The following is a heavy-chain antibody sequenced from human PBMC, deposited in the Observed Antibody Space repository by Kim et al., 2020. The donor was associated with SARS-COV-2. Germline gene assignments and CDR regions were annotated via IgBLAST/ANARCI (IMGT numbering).Heavy chain of an antibody. Sequence: GGSLRLSCAVSGFTFSTYGMHWVRQAPGKGLEWVAFISSDGSNKYYVDSVKGRLTISRDNSKNTLYLQMTSLRAEDTAVYYCAKDHIAGRPTWFDSWGQGNLVTVSA. CDR1: GFTFSTYG. J-gene: IGHJ5*01. D-gene: IGHD6-6*01. CDR3: AKDHIAGRPTWFDS. CDR2: ISSDGSNK. V-gene: IGHV3-30*18.